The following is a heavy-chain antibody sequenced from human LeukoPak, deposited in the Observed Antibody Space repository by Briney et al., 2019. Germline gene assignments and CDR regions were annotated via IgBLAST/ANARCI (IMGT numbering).Heavy chain of an antibody. CDR3: ARGQSYCGADCYSD. CDR2: IYTGGST. V-gene: IGHV3-66*01. CDR1: GFSINHYY. D-gene: IGHD2-21*02. Sequence: GGSLRLSCAASGFSINHYYMTWLRQTPGKGLDWVSVIYTGGSTNYGDSVKGRFTISRDNSKNTLYLQMNSLRADDTAIYYGARGQSYCGADCYSDWGQGTLVTVSS. J-gene: IGHJ4*02.